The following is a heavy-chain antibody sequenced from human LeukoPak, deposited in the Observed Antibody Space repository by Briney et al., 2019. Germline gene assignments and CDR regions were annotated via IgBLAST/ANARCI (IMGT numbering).Heavy chain of an antibody. Sequence: SETLSLTCTVSGGSISSYYWSWIRQHPGTGLEWIGYFYYSGSTNYNPSLKSRVTISVDTSKNQFSLKLSSVTAADTAVYYCARDRSYIWYDPWGQGTLVTVSS. CDR3: ARDRSYIWYDP. CDR2: FYYSGST. CDR1: GGSISSYY. D-gene: IGHD1-26*01. V-gene: IGHV4-59*01. J-gene: IGHJ5*02.